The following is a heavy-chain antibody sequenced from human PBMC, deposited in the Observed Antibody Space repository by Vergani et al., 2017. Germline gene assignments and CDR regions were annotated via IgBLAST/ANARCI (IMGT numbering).Heavy chain of an antibody. CDR3: ARGLVRRWSGRNWFDP. CDR1: GGSFSGYY. J-gene: IGHJ5*02. V-gene: IGHV4-34*01. CDR2: INHSGST. Sequence: QVQLQQWGAGLLKPSETLSLTCAVYGGSFSGYYWSWIRQPPGKGLEWIGEINHSGSTNYNPSLKSRVTISVDTSKNQFSLKLSSVTAADTAVYYCARGLVRRWSGRNWFDPWGQGTLVTVSS. D-gene: IGHD3-3*01.